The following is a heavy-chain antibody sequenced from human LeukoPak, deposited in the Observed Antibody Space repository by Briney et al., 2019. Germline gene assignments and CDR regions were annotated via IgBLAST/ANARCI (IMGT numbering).Heavy chain of an antibody. V-gene: IGHV4-4*08. CDR3: ASGAGWLIDY. D-gene: IGHD6-19*01. Sequence: PSETLSLTCTVSGGHIDSFFGNWIRQPPGGGLEWIGYIDNSGSTKYTPSLKSRFTMSRDTSKKQFSLQLTSVTAADTAMYYCASGAGWLIDYWGQGTLVSVSS. CDR2: IDNSGST. J-gene: IGHJ4*02. CDR1: GGHIDSFF.